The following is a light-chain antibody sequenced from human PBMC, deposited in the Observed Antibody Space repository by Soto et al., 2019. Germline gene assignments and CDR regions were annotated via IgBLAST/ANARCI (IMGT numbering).Light chain of an antibody. CDR2: DVD. Sequence: QSALTQPRSVSGSPGQSVTISCTGTSSDVGGYNYVSWYQHHTGKAPKLMLYDVDKRPSGVPGRFSGSKSGNTASLTISGLQAEDEADYYCCSNAGSYPFVFGTGTKLTVL. CDR3: CSNAGSYPFV. V-gene: IGLV2-11*01. CDR1: SSDVGGYNY. J-gene: IGLJ1*01.